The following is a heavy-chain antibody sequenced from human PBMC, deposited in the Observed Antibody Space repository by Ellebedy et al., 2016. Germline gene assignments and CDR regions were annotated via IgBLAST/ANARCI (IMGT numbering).Heavy chain of an antibody. V-gene: IGHV4-39*07. CDR3: ARGRITIFGVVKRPRHMDV. J-gene: IGHJ6*03. D-gene: IGHD3-3*01. CDR1: GGSVSSGSYY. CDR2: INHSGST. Sequence: SETLSLXCTVSGGSVSSGSYYWSWIRQPPGKGLEWIGEINHSGSTNYNPSLKSRVTISVDTSKNQFSLKLSSVTAADTAVYYCARGRITIFGVVKRPRHMDVWGKGTTVTVSS.